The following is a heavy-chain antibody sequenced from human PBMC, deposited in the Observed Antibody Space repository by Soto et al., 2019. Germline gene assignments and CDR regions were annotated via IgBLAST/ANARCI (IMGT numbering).Heavy chain of an antibody. Sequence: PSETLSLTCAVSGGSISSGGYSWSWIRQPPGKGLEWIGYIYHSGSTYYNPSLKSRVTISVDRSKNQFSLKLSSVTAADTAVYYCAREFVYGSGSYYNNWFDPWGQGTLVTVSS. J-gene: IGHJ5*02. CDR2: IYHSGST. D-gene: IGHD3-10*01. CDR1: GGSISSGGYS. CDR3: AREFVYGSGSYYNNWFDP. V-gene: IGHV4-30-2*01.